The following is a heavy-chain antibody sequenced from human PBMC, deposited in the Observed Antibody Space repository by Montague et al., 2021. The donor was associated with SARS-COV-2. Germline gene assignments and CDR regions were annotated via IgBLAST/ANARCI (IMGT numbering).Heavy chain of an antibody. Sequence: SQTLSLTCTVSGGSISSRAYYWGWIRQPQGKGWEGLGSIYYSGSTYYTPSLKSRVSISVDRSKNQFSLTLNSVTASDTAVYYCAGHPRNEEWRLEAGYFDYYLDVWGKGTTVTVSS. CDR3: AGHPRNEEWRLEAGYFDYYLDV. CDR1: GGSISSRAYY. V-gene: IGHV4-39*01. J-gene: IGHJ6*03. D-gene: IGHD6-19*01. CDR2: IYYSGST.